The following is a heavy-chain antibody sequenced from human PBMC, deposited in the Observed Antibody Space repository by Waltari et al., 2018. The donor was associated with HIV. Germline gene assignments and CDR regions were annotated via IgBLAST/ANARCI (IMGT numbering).Heavy chain of an antibody. CDR2: IPYSGTT. V-gene: IGHV4-39*01. J-gene: IGHJ4*02. Sequence: QLQLQESGPGLVKPSETLSLTCSVSGDSISTSRHYWGWIRQPPGKGLEWVGRIPYSGTTLDSPSLKTRVTISVDTSRNQFSLTVSSVTAADTAVYHCARLTSSGATYFENWGQGTPVTISS. CDR3: ARLTSSGATYFEN. CDR1: GDSISTSRHY. D-gene: IGHD6-6*01.